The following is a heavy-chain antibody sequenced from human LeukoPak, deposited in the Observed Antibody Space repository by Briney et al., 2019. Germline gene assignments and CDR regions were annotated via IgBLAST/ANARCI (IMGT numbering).Heavy chain of an antibody. CDR3: ASGIDSRGRYFDY. V-gene: IGHV4-34*01. CDR1: GGSFSVYY. J-gene: IGHJ4*02. CDR2: INHSGST. Sequence: AETLSLTCAVYGGSFSVYYWRWIRQPPGKGLEWIGEINHSGSTNYNPSLKSRVTISVDTSKNQFSLKLSSVTAADKAVYYCASGIDSRGRYFDYWGQGTLVTVSS. D-gene: IGHD6-19*01.